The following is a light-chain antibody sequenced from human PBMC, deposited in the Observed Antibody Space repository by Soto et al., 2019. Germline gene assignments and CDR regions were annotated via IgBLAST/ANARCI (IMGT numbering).Light chain of an antibody. J-gene: IGKJ3*01. Sequence: DIQMPQSPSSLSSSVGERVTITCRASQSISSYLNWYQQKQGKAPKLLIYAASSLQSGGPSRFSGSGSGPDFTLTISSLQPEDFATYYCQQSYSTLLFTFGPGTKVDIK. V-gene: IGKV1-39*01. CDR2: AAS. CDR3: QQSYSTLLFT. CDR1: QSISSY.